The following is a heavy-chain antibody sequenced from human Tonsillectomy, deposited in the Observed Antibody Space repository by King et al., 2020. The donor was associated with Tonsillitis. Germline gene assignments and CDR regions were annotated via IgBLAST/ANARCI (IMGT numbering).Heavy chain of an antibody. J-gene: IGHJ5*02. V-gene: IGHV3-33*08. CDR2: VWYEGSIT. CDR1: GFTFTNYA. Sequence: AQLVQSGGGVVQPGRSLRLSCAASGFTFTNYAMHWVRQAPGKGLEWVAVVWYEGSITYYADSVRGRFTISRDNSKSTLYLQMNNLRGDATAVYYCARDRRGRMLYSDFSGSAWFDPWGLGTQVTVSS. D-gene: IGHD3-10*01. CDR3: ARDRRGRMLYSDFSGSAWFDP.